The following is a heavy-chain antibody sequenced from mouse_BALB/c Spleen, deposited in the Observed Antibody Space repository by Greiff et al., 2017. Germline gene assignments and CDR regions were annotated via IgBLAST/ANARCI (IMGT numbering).Heavy chain of an antibody. CDR2: IWTGGGT. CDR1: GFSLTSYD. V-gene: IGHV2-9-2*01. CDR3: VRDIYGSRGPFAY. D-gene: IGHD1-1*01. J-gene: IGHJ3*01. Sequence: QVQLKESGPGLVAPSQSLSITCTVSGFSLTSYDISWIRQPPGKGLEWLGVIWTGGGTNYNSAFMSRLSISKDNSKSQVFLKMNSLQTDDTAIYYCVRDIYGSRGPFAYWGQGTLVTVSA.